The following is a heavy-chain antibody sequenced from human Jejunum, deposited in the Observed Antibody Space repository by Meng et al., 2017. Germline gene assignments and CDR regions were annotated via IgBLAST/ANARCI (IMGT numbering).Heavy chain of an antibody. CDR1: GDSFNSPDYY. D-gene: IGHD1-26*01. Sequence: VRLQTAGPGVVKPSKTLSLTCTVSGDSFNSPDYYWSWIRQPPEKGLEWIGYIYYSGSTYYNPSLKSRVSISGDTSNKQFSLKLTSVTAADTAVYYCARSPYSGSALPFFDYWGQGSLVTVSS. V-gene: IGHV4-30-4*01. CDR2: IYYSGST. CDR3: ARSPYSGSALPFFDY. J-gene: IGHJ4*02.